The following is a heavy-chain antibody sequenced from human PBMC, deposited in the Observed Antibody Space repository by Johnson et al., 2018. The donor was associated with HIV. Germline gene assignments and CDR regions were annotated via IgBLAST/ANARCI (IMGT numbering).Heavy chain of an antibody. CDR1: GFSFDDYA. Sequence: VQLVESGGGLVQPGRSLRLSCAASGFSFDDYAMHWVRQTPGKGLEWVSGINWNSDSIAYADSVKGRFTISRDNAKDSLYLQMNSLRAEDTAVYYCARKKATVFSTTSTNYAFDIWGQGTMVTVSS. D-gene: IGHD1-1*01. J-gene: IGHJ3*02. V-gene: IGHV3-9*01. CDR3: ARKKATVFSTTSTNYAFDI. CDR2: INWNSDSI.